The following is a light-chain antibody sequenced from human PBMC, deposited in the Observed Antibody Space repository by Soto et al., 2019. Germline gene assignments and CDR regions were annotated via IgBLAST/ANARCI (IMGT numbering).Light chain of an antibody. CDR3: SSFTSTHTYV. V-gene: IGLV2-14*03. CDR1: RRDVGGYHY. J-gene: IGLJ1*01. CDR2: TVS. Sequence: QSVLTEPASVSGSPGQSMTISRTRSRRDVGGYHYVSWYQKPQGKAPKLILYTVSHRPSGVSDRCSGSKSGNTASLTISGPQGEDEATYYCSSFTSTHTYVVATGTNATVL.